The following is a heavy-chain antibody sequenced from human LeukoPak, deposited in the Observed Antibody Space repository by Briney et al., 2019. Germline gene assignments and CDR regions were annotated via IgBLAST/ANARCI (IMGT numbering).Heavy chain of an antibody. CDR1: GYTFTAYY. CDR3: ARVSCSGTNCYHGGFDY. V-gene: IGHV1-2*02. Sequence: ASVKVSCKASGYTFTAYYIHWVRQAPGQGLEWMGWIIPNSGGTNYAQKFQGRVTMTRDTSINTAYMELSSLRSVDTAIYYCARVSCSGTNCYHGGFDYWGQGTLVTVSP. CDR2: IIPNSGGT. D-gene: IGHD2-2*01. J-gene: IGHJ4*02.